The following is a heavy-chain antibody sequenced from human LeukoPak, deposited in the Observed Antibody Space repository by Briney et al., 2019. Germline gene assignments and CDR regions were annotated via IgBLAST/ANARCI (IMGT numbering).Heavy chain of an antibody. CDR2: IRYDGSKK. Sequence: GGSLSLSCSATGFTFGSYGMNWVRQAPGKGLEWVASIRYDGSKKYYADSMTGRFTISRDNSKNTLYLEINRLRAEDTAVHYCATEAWDLTGRAPVIWGQGPLVTVSS. V-gene: IGHV3-30*02. D-gene: IGHD1-14*01. J-gene: IGHJ4*02. CDR3: ATEAWDLTGRAPVI. CDR1: GFTFGSYG.